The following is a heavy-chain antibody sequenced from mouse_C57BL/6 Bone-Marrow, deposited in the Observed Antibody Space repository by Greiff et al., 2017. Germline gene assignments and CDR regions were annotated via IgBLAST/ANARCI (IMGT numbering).Heavy chain of an antibody. V-gene: IGHV1-15*01. CDR2: IDPETGGT. Sequence: ESGAELVRPGASVTLSCKASGYTITDYEMHWVKQTPVHGLEWIGAIDPETGGTAYNQKFKGKAILTADKSSSTAYMELRSLTSEDSAVYYCTRGDYYAMDYWGQGTSVTVSS. CDR1: GYTITDYE. CDR3: TRGDYYAMDY. J-gene: IGHJ4*01.